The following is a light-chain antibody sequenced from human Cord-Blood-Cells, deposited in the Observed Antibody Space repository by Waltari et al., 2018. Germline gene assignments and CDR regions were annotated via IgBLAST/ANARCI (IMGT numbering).Light chain of an antibody. CDR2: KAS. V-gene: IGKV1-5*03. CDR1: QSISNW. J-gene: IGKJ1*01. CDR3: QQYNSYSGT. Sequence: DIQMTQSPSTLSASVGDRVTITCRASQSISNWLALYQKKPVKAPKLRIYKASSLKSGVPSRFSGSGAGKEYTLTISSLQPDDCATYYCQQYNSYSGTFGQGTKVEI.